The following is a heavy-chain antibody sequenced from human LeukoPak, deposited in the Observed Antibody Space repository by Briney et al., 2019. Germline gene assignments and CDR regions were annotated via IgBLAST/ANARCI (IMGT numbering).Heavy chain of an antibody. J-gene: IGHJ4*02. CDR2: ISGSGGST. V-gene: IGHV3-23*01. CDR1: GFTFSSYA. D-gene: IGHD2-15*01. CDR3: AKDLGCSGGSCYSSGY. Sequence: GGSLRLSCAASGFTFSSYAMSWVRQAPGKGLEWVSAISGSGGSTYYADSVKGRFTISRGNSKNTLCLQMNSLRAEDTAVYYCAKDLGCSGGSCYSSGYWGQGTLVTVSS.